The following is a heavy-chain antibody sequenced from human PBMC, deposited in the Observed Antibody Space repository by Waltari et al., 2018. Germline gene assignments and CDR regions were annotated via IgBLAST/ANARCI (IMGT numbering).Heavy chain of an antibody. CDR2: INPNSGGT. CDR3: ARDLSLMGVGYYYYGMDV. CDR1: GYTFTGYY. D-gene: IGHD2-15*01. J-gene: IGHJ6*02. V-gene: IGHV1-2*02. Sequence: QVQLVQSGAEVKKPGASVKVSCKAPGYTFTGYYMHWVRQAPGQGLEWMGWINPNSGGTNYAQKFQGRVTMTRDTSISTAYMELSRLRSDDTAVYYCARDLSLMGVGYYYYGMDVWGQGTTVTVSS.